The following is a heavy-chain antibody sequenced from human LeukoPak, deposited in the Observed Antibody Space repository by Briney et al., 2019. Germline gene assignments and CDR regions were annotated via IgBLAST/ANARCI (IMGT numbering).Heavy chain of an antibody. Sequence: NPSETLSLTCTVSGGSISSYYWSWIRQPPGKGLEWIGYIYYSGSTNYNPSLKSRVTISVDTSKNQFSLKLSSVTAADTAVYYCARDGVGALYGMDVWGRGTTVTVSS. J-gene: IGHJ6*02. D-gene: IGHD1-26*01. V-gene: IGHV4-59*13. CDR3: ARDGVGALYGMDV. CDR2: IYYSGST. CDR1: GGSISSYY.